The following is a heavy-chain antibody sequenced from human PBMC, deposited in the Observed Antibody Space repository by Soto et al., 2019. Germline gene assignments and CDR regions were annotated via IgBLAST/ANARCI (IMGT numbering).Heavy chain of an antibody. D-gene: IGHD6-6*01. J-gene: IGHJ3*02. CDR3: AREGKYGSSGAFDI. V-gene: IGHV1-69*06. CDR1: EGTFSRFP. CDR2: ILPLSGTP. Sequence: QVQLAQSGAEVKKPGSSVKVSCKASEGTFSRFPISWVRQAPGQGLEWMGGILPLSGTPNYGQKFQGRVTISADKSTSTVYMEVSSLRSGDTAVYYCAREGKYGSSGAFDIWGQGTMVTVAS.